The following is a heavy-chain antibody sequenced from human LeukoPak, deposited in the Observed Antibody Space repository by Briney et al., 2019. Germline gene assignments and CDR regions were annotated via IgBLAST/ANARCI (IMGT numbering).Heavy chain of an antibody. J-gene: IGHJ4*02. CDR3: AKDGGLWVSAHWGDS. Sequence: GGSLRLSCAASGFTFSSYTMSWDRQAPGKGLEWVSTITTSDGNTYYADSVKGRFTVSRDNSKNTLFLQMNSLRAEDTAVYYCAKDGGLWVSAHWGDSWGRGTLVTVSS. V-gene: IGHV3-23*01. CDR2: ITTSDGNT. CDR1: GFTFSSYT. D-gene: IGHD7-27*01.